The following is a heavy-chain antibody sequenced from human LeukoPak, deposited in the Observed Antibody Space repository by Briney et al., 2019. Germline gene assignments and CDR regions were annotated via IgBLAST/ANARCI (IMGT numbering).Heavy chain of an antibody. CDR1: GFIISNNY. V-gene: IGHV3-53*01. CDR3: ATMFAIGWESPDY. J-gene: IGHJ4*02. CDR2: FYGGGST. D-gene: IGHD3-10*02. Sequence: GGSLRLSCAASGFIISNNYMSWVRQAPGKGLEWVSVFYGGGSTYYADSVKGRFTISRDNSMNTLYLQMSSLRAEDTAVYYCATMFAIGWESPDYWGQGILVTVSS.